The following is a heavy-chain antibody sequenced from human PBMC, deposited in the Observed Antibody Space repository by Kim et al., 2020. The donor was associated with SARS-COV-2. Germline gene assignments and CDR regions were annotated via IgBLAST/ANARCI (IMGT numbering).Heavy chain of an antibody. CDR2: IIPIFGTA. D-gene: IGHD1-26*01. CDR3: ARGGSGSGSYKFGAFDI. CDR1: GGTFSSYA. V-gene: IGHV1-69*13. Sequence: SVKVSCEASGGTFSSYAISWVRQAPGQGLEWMGGIIPIFGTANYAQKFQGRVTITADESTSTAYMELSSLRSEDTAVYYCARGGSGSGSYKFGAFDIWGQGTMVTVSS. J-gene: IGHJ3*02.